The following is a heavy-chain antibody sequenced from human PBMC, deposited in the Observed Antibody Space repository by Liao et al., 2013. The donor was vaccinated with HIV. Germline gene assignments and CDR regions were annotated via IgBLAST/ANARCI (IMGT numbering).Heavy chain of an antibody. CDR3: ATEGRGPTVPGGAFDV. D-gene: IGHD4-17*01. CDR1: GGSISTYY. Sequence: QVQLQESGPGLVKPSETLSLTCTVSGGSISTYYWSWIRQPPGKGLEWIGYIYYSGSTYYNPSLKSRVTISLDPSKTQFSLRLSSVTSSDTAVYYCATEGRGPTVPGGAFDVWGQGTMVTVPS. J-gene: IGHJ3*01. V-gene: IGHV4-30-4*08. CDR2: IYYSGST.